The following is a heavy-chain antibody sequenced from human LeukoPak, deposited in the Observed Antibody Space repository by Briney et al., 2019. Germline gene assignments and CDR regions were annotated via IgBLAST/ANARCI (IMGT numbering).Heavy chain of an antibody. D-gene: IGHD1-1*01. CDR3: AKRVQLERAYYFDY. V-gene: IGHV3-23*01. CDR2: ISGSGGST. Sequence: GGSLRLSCATSGFTFSKFAMSWVRQAPGKGLEWVAAISGSGGSTYYADSVKRRFTISRDNSKNPLYLQMNSLRAEDTAIYYCAKRVQLERAYYFDYWGQGTLVTVSS. CDR1: GFTFSKFA. J-gene: IGHJ4*02.